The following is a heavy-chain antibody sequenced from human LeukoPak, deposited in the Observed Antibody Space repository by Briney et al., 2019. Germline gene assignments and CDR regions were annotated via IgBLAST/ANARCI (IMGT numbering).Heavy chain of an antibody. J-gene: IGHJ4*02. Sequence: GGYLKLSCAASGFTFSSYAMSWVRQAPGKGLEWVSAISGSGGSTYYADSVRGRFTISRDNSKNTLYLQMNSLRAEDTAVYYCAKSSTSVLFDYWGQGTLVTVSS. CDR1: GFTFSSYA. CDR3: AKSSTSVLFDY. V-gene: IGHV3-23*01. D-gene: IGHD2-2*01. CDR2: ISGSGGST.